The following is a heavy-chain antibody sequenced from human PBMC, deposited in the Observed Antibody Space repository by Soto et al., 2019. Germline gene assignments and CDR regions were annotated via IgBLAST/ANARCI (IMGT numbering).Heavy chain of an antibody. V-gene: IGHV4-28*01. CDR3: ARREIQGPIDY. CDR1: GYSISSINW. Sequence: DTLSLTCAVSGYSISSINWWGWIRQPPGKGLEWIGYIYYSGTTYYNPSLKSRVTMSVDTSKNQFSLKLTSVTAVDTAVYYCARREIQGPIDYWGQGTLVTV. CDR2: IYYSGTT. D-gene: IGHD1-26*01. J-gene: IGHJ4*02.